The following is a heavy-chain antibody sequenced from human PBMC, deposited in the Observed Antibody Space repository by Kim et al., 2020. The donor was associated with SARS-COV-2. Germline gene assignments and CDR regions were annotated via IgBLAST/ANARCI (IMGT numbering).Heavy chain of an antibody. CDR3: ARDGPYQPLGPYYYGMDV. CDR1: GFTFSSYW. D-gene: IGHD2-2*01. Sequence: GGSLRLSCAASGFTFSSYWMHWVRQAPGKGLVWVSRINSDGSSTSYADSVKGRFTISRDNAKNTLYLQMNSLRAEDTAVYYCARDGPYQPLGPYYYGMDVWGQGTTVTVSS. J-gene: IGHJ6*02. CDR2: INSDGSST. V-gene: IGHV3-74*01.